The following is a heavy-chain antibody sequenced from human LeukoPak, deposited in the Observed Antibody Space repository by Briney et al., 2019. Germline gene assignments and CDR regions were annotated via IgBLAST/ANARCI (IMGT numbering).Heavy chain of an antibody. CDR1: GFTFSNYG. CDR3: ARGGYYDSSGYYKN. Sequence: GGSLRLSCAASGFTFSNYGMHWVRQAPGKGLEWVAVISYDGSNKYYADSVKGRFTISRDNSKNTLYLQMNSLRAEDTAVYYCARGGYYDSSGYYKNWGQGTLVTVSS. V-gene: IGHV3-30*19. J-gene: IGHJ4*02. CDR2: ISYDGSNK. D-gene: IGHD3-22*01.